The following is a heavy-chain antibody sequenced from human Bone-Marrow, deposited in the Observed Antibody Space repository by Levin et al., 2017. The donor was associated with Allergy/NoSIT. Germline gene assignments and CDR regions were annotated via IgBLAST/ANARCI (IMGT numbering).Heavy chain of an antibody. CDR2: IGGSGVDS. CDR1: GFTFNKYG. V-gene: IGHV3-23*01. D-gene: IGHD1-26*01. CDR3: AKDPMWDRYNFDMDV. Sequence: PTGGSLRLSCTASGFTFNKYGLTWVRQAPGMGLEWVASIGGSGVDSNYADSVRGRFTITRDMNTVFLQMNSLRVEDSAIYYCAKDPMWDRYNFDMDVWGQGTSVTVSS. J-gene: IGHJ6*02.